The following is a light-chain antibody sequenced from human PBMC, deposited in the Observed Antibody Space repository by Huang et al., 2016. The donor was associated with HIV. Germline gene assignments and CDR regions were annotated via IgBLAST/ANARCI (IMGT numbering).Light chain of an antibody. V-gene: IGKV3-15*01. CDR3: QQYNNWPRT. J-gene: IGKJ2*01. CDR1: QSVSSN. Sequence: ERVLTQSPVTLSVSPGERATLSCRASQSVSSNLAWYQQKPGQAPRLLIYDASTRASEIPARFSGSGSDIEFTLTITSLQSEDFAVYYCQQYNNWPRTFGQGTKLEIK. CDR2: DAS.